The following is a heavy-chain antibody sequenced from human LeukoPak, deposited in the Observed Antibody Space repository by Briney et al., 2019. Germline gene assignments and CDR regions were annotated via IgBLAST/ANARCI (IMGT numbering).Heavy chain of an antibody. V-gene: IGHV4-59*08. Sequence: PSETLSLTCTVSGGSISSYYWSWIRQPPGKGLEWIGYIYYSGSTNYNPSLKNRVTISVDTSKNQFSLKLSSVTAADTAVYYCATLTGTTPYYYGMDVWGQGTTVTVSS. CDR1: GGSISSYY. D-gene: IGHD1-20*01. CDR2: IYYSGST. CDR3: ATLTGTTPYYYGMDV. J-gene: IGHJ6*02.